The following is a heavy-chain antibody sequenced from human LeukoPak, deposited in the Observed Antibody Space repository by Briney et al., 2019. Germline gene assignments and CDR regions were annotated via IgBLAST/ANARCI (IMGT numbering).Heavy chain of an antibody. CDR3: AKAPRYSSSSY. CDR1: GGSISSYY. V-gene: IGHV4-4*07. J-gene: IGHJ4*02. D-gene: IGHD6-6*01. CDR2: IYTSGST. Sequence: SETLSLTCTVSGGSISSYYGSWIRQSAGKGLEWIGRIYTSGSTNYNPSLKSRVTMSVDTSKNQFSLKLSSVTAADTAVYYCAKAPRYSSSSYWGQGTLVTVSS.